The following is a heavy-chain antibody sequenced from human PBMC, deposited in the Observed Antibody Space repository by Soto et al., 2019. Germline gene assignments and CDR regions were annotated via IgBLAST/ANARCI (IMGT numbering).Heavy chain of an antibody. D-gene: IGHD3-22*01. Sequence: NRIRQPPGKGLEWIGYIYHSGSTYYNPSLKSRVPISLDRSNNHFSLKLSSVTAAATAVYYCARVPIYYDSRGYFFFNATETWG. CDR3: ARVPIYYDSRGYFFFNATET. J-gene: IGHJ6*01. V-gene: IGHV4-30-2*01. CDR2: IYHSGST.